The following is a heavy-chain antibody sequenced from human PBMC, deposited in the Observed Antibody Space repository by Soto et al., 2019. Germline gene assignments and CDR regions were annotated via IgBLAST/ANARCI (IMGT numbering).Heavy chain of an antibody. CDR1: GGSFSGYH. Sequence: PSETLSLTCAVYGGSFSGYHWTWIRQHPGTGLEWIGEINHSGSTNYNPSLKSRVTISVDTSKNQFSLKLSSVTDADTAVYYCARGLSLLLWSGEYNWFDQWGERTRVTV. D-gene: IGHD3-10*01. V-gene: IGHV4-34*01. CDR3: ARGLSLLLWSGEYNWFDQ. CDR2: INHSGST. J-gene: IGHJ5*02.